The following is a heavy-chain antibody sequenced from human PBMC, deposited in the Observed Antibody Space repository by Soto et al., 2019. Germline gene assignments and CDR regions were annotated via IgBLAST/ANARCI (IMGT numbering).Heavy chain of an antibody. J-gene: IGHJ5*02. V-gene: IGHV4-4*07. Sequence: QVQLQESGPGLVKPSETLSLTCTVSGGSISSYYWSWIRQPAGKGLVWIRRIYTSGSTNYNPSLKRRVNMSVDTSKNQFSLKLSSVTAGDTAVYYCAGGRIAAAGTSWFDPWGQGTLVTVSS. CDR2: IYTSGST. D-gene: IGHD6-13*01. CDR1: GGSISSYY. CDR3: AGGRIAAAGTSWFDP.